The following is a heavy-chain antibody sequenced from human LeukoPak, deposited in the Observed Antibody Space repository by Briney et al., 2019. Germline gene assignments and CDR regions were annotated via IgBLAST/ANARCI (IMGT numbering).Heavy chain of an antibody. Sequence: GASLRLSCAASGFTFSSYAMSWVRQAPGKGLEWVSAISGSGGGTYYADSVKGRFTISRDNSKNTLYLQMNSLRAEDTAVYYCAKDPGCTSCFHGFDPWGQGTLVTVSS. CDR1: GFTFSSYA. D-gene: IGHD2-2*01. CDR2: ISGSGGGT. CDR3: AKDPGCTSCFHGFDP. V-gene: IGHV3-23*01. J-gene: IGHJ5*02.